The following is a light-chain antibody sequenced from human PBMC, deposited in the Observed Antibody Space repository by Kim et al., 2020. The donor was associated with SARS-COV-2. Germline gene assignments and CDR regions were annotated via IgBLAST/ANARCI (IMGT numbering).Light chain of an antibody. CDR3: QQYNNWPWT. Sequence: VSPGERATLSCRASQSVTNNLAWYQQKPGQAPRLLIYGASTRATGIPARFSGSGSGTDFTLTISSMQSEDFVVYYCQQYNNWPWTFGQGTKVDIK. CDR2: GAS. V-gene: IGKV3-15*01. J-gene: IGKJ1*01. CDR1: QSVTNN.